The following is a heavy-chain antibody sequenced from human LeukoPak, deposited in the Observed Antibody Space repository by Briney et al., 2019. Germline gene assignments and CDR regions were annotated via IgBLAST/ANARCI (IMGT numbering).Heavy chain of an antibody. V-gene: IGHV4-34*01. J-gene: IGHJ5*02. D-gene: IGHD1-7*01. CDR1: GGSFSGYY. CDR2: INHSGST. Sequence: SETLCLTCAAYGGSFSGYYWSWIRQPPGKGLEWIGEINHSGSTNYNPSLMSRVTISVDTSKNQFSLKLSSVTAADTAVYYCASITGTTSSWFDPWGQGTLVTVSS. CDR3: ASITGTTSSWFDP.